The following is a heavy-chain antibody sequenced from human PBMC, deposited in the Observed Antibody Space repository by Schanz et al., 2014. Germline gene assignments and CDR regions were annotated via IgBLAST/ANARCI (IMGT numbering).Heavy chain of an antibody. D-gene: IGHD5-18*01. CDR3: AKDAENTAMITDYFDY. CDR2: IYIGGNT. V-gene: IGHV3-66*01. J-gene: IGHJ4*02. CDR1: GFTFSDYW. Sequence: EVQLVESGGGLVQPGGSLRLSCTASGFTFSDYWMSWVRQAPGKGLLWVSFIYIGGNTYYADSVKGRFTISRDNSKNTLYLQMNSLRAEDTAVYYCAKDAENTAMITDYFDYWGQGTLVTVSS.